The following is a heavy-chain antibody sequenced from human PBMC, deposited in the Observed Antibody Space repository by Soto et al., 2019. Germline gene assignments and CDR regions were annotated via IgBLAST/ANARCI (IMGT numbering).Heavy chain of an antibody. CDR1: GFSLSTSGVG. D-gene: IGHD2-8*01. J-gene: IGHJ4*02. V-gene: IGHV2-5*02. CDR2: IYWDDVK. Sequence: KESGPTLVKPTQTLTLTCTFSGFSLSTSGVGVAWIRQPPGEALEWLAHIYWDDVKDYSPSLRNRLTITKDTSKNQVVLTMTDMDPVDTATYYCGHRLHGGYSDIWGQGTLVTVSS. CDR3: GHRLHGGYSDI.